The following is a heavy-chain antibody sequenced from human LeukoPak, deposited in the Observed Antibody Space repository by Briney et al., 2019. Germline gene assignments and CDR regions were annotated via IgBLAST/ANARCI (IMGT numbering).Heavy chain of an antibody. D-gene: IGHD3-3*01. CDR1: GFTVSSNY. Sequence: GGSLRLSCAASGFTVSSNYMSWVRPAPGKGLEWGSVIYSGGSTYYADSVKGRFTISRDNSKNTLYLQMNSLRAEDTAVYYCARASGGSGYWTRYFDYWGQGTLVTVSS. CDR3: ARASGGSGYWTRYFDY. V-gene: IGHV3-66*02. J-gene: IGHJ4*02. CDR2: IYSGGST.